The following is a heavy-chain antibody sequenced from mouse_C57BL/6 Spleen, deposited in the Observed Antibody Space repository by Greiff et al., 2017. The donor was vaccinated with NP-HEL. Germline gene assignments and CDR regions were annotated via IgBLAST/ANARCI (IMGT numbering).Heavy chain of an antibody. CDR1: GYSFTDYN. D-gene: IGHD2-1*01. CDR3: ASPPYGNYEEGAMDY. J-gene: IGHJ4*01. Sequence: VQLKESGPELVKPGASVKISCKASGYSFTDYNMNWVKQSNGKSLEWIGVINPNYGTTSYNQKFKGKATLTVDQSSSTAYMQLNSLTSEDSAVYYCASPPYGNYEEGAMDYWGQGTSVTVSS. V-gene: IGHV1-39*01. CDR2: INPNYGTT.